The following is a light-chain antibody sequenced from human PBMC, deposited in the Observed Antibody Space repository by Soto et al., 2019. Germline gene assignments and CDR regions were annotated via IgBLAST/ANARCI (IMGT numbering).Light chain of an antibody. CDR2: GAS. Sequence: EIVLTQSPGTLSLSPGERATLSCRASQSVSSSYLAWYQQKPGQAPRLLIYGASSRATGITDRFSGSGSGTDFPLIISRLEPEDFAVYYCQHYGTSALFGPGTKVDIK. CDR3: QHYGTSAL. V-gene: IGKV3-20*01. J-gene: IGKJ3*01. CDR1: QSVSSSY.